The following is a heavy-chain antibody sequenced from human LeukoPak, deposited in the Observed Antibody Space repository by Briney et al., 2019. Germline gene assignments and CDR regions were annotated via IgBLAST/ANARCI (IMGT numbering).Heavy chain of an antibody. V-gene: IGHV4-34*01. CDR2: INHSGST. J-gene: IGHJ2*01. CDR1: GGSFSGYY. CDR3: TSNWYFDL. Sequence: SETLSLTCAVYGGSFSGYYWSWLRQPPGKGLEWIGEINHSGSTNYNPSLKSRVTISVGTSKNQFSLKLSSLTAADTAVYYCTSNWYFDLWGRGTLVTVSS.